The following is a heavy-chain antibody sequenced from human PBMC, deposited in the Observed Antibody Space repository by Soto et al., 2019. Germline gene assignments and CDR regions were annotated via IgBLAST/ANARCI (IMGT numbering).Heavy chain of an antibody. CDR3: ARDWEFGY. V-gene: IGHV1-46*01. Sequence: QVQLVQSGAEVKKPGASVKVSCKASGYTFSNFYMHWVRQAPGQGLEWMGVINPSGDSTTYAQRCQGRVSMTRETSTSTLYMELSSLRSDDTAVYYCARDWEFGYWGQGTLVTVSS. CDR2: INPSGDST. D-gene: IGHD3-10*01. CDR1: GYTFSNFY. J-gene: IGHJ4*02.